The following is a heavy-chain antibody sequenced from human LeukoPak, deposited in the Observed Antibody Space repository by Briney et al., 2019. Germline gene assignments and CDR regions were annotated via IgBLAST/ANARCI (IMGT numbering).Heavy chain of an antibody. V-gene: IGHV1-69*05. J-gene: IGHJ4*02. D-gene: IGHD2-21*02. CDR1: GGTFSSYA. CDR2: IIPIFGTA. CDR3: ASTVVVTAWEEYYFDY. Sequence: SVKVSCKASGGTFSSYAISWVRQAPGQGLEWMGGIIPIFGTANYAQKFQGRVTITTDESTSTAYMELSSLRSEDTAVYYCASTVVVTAWEEYYFDYWGQGTLVTVSS.